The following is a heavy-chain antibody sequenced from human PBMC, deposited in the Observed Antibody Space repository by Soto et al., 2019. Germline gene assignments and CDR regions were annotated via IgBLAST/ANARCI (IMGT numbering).Heavy chain of an antibody. Sequence: SETLSLTCAVYGGSFSGYYWSWIRQPPGKGLEWIGYIYHSGSTYYNPSLKSRVTISVDRSKNQFSLKLSSVTAADTAVYYCTRGMITFGGVIAFDAFDIWGQGTMVTVSS. CDR3: TRGMITFGGVIAFDAFDI. CDR1: GGSFSGYY. V-gene: IGHV4-34*01. J-gene: IGHJ3*02. D-gene: IGHD3-16*02. CDR2: IYHSGST.